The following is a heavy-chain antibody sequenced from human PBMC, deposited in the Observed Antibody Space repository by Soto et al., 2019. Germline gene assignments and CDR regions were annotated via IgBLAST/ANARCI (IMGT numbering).Heavy chain of an antibody. D-gene: IGHD2-2*01. V-gene: IGHV1-69*01. J-gene: IGHJ4*02. CDR3: ARGRVPAAMDY. Sequence: QVQLVQSGAEVKKPGSSVKVSCKASGGTFSSYAISWVRQAPGQGLEWMGGIIPIFGTANYAQKFQGRVTITADGSTSPAYMELSSMISEDTAVYYWARGRVPAAMDYWGQGSLVTFSS. CDR2: IIPIFGTA. CDR1: GGTFSSYA.